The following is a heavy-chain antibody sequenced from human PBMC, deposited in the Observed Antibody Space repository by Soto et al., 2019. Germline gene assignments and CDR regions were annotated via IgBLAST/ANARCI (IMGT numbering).Heavy chain of an antibody. CDR1: GYTLTELS. CDR3: ATSVVMGFNFDC. J-gene: IGHJ4*02. CDR2: FDPEDGET. Sequence: ASVKVSCKVCGYTLTELSMHWVRQAPGKGLEWMGGFDPEDGETIYAQKFQGRVTMTEDTSTDTAYMELSSLRSEDTAVYYCATSVVMGFNFDCWGQGTLVTVSS. D-gene: IGHD3-22*01. V-gene: IGHV1-24*01.